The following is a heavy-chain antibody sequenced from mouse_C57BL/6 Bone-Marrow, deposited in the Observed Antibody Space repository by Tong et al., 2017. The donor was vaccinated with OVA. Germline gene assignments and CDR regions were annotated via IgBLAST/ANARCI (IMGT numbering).Heavy chain of an antibody. D-gene: IGHD1-1*01. CDR3: APTVPFDY. J-gene: IGHJ2*01. CDR1: GYSFTGYY. V-gene: IGHV1-31*01. Sequence: EVQLQESRPELVKPGASVKISCKASGYSFTGYYMHWVKQSHGKSLEWIGYIYPYNGFSSYNQKFKGKATLTADKSSSTAYMQLSSLTSEDSAVYYCAPTVPFDYWGQGTTLTVSS. CDR2: IYPYNGFS.